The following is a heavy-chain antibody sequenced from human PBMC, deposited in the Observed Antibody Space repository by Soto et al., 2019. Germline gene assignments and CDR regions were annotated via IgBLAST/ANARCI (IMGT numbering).Heavy chain of an antibody. Sequence: PSETLSLTCAVYGGSFSGYYWSWIRRPPGKGLKWIGEINHSGSTNYNPSLKSRVTISVDTSKNQFSLMLSSVTAADTAVYYCARELAYNWNDSTTSYYYYMDVWGKGTTVTVSS. CDR2: INHSGST. D-gene: IGHD1-1*01. CDR1: GGSFSGYY. CDR3: ARELAYNWNDSTTSYYYYMDV. V-gene: IGHV4-34*01. J-gene: IGHJ6*03.